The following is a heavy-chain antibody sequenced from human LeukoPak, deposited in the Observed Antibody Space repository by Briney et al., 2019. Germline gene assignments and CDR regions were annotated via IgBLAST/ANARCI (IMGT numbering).Heavy chain of an antibody. Sequence: PSETLSLTCAVYGGSFSGYYWSWIRQPPGKGLEWIGEINHSGSTNYNPSLKSRVTISVDTSKNQFSLKLSSVTAADTAVYYCARPPYGSGSPSDYWGQGTLVTVSS. CDR3: ARPPYGSGSPSDY. CDR1: GGSFSGYY. V-gene: IGHV4-34*01. CDR2: INHSGST. D-gene: IGHD3-10*01. J-gene: IGHJ4*02.